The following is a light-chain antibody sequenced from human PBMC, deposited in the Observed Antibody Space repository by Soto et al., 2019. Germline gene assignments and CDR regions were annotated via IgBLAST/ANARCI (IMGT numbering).Light chain of an antibody. CDR3: LQYGSSPWT. V-gene: IGKV3-20*01. J-gene: IGKJ1*01. Sequence: EIVLTQSPGTLSLSPGERATLSCRAGQSASSRNLAWYQLKPGQAPRVLIYGASSRATGIPDRFSGSGSGTDFTLTISRLEPEDFAVYYCLQYGSSPWTFGQGTKVEIK. CDR1: QSASSRN. CDR2: GAS.